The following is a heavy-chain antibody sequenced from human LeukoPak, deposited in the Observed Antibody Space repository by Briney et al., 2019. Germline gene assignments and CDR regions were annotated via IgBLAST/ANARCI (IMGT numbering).Heavy chain of an antibody. J-gene: IGHJ4*02. CDR3: ARLVYGSSWDYFDY. Sequence: SETLSLTCTVSGGSISSYYWSWIRQPPGKGLEWIGYIYYSGSTNYNPSLKSRVTISVDTSKNQFSLKLSSVTAADTAVYYCARLVYGSSWDYFDYWGQGTLVTVSS. CDR1: GGSISSYY. D-gene: IGHD6-13*01. CDR2: IYYSGST. V-gene: IGHV4-59*08.